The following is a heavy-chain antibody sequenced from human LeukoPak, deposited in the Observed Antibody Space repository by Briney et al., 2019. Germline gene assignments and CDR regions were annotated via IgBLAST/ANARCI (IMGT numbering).Heavy chain of an antibody. V-gene: IGHV4-39*01. CDR2: IYYSGRT. Sequence: SETLSLTCTVSGGSISSSSYYWGWIRQPPRKGLEWIGSIYYSGRTYYNPSLKSRVTISVDTSKNEFSLKLSSVTAADTAVYYCAQGSGYSYGRAGHGDYWGQGTLVTVSS. D-gene: IGHD5-18*01. CDR3: AQGSGYSYGRAGHGDY. J-gene: IGHJ4*02. CDR1: GGSISSSSYY.